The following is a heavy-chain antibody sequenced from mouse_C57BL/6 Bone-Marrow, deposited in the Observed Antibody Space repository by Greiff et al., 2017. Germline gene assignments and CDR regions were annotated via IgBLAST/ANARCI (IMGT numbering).Heavy chain of an antibody. CDR2: IWRGGST. CDR3: ARSITSLVASFPYYALDC. Sequence: QVQRKQPGPGLVQPSQSLSITCTASGFSLTSYGVHWVRQSPGKGLEWLGVIWRGGSTDYYAAFISRLSISKDNTKSQFFVKMHSLQADDTAIYYCARSITSLVASFPYYALDCWGRGTSVTVSS. D-gene: IGHD1-1*01. CDR1: GFSLTSYG. J-gene: IGHJ4*01. V-gene: IGHV2-2*01.